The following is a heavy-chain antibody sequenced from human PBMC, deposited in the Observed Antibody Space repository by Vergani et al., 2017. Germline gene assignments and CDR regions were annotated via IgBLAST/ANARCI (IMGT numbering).Heavy chain of an antibody. CDR2: VYWNDDE. CDR1: GFSLTTGGEG. Sequence: QITLRESGPTLVKPTQTLTLTCTFSGFSLTTGGEGVGWIRQPPGRALEWLAFVYWNDDERYSPSLKSRVTITKDTSKNEVILTMATMDPVDTATYYCVHRLGYFDWDGAFDVWGPGTMVTVFS. D-gene: IGHD3-9*01. V-gene: IGHV2-5*01. J-gene: IGHJ3*01. CDR3: VHRLGYFDWDGAFDV.